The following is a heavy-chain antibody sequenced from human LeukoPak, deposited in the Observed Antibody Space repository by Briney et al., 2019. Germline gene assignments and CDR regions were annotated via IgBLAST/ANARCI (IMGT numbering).Heavy chain of an antibody. Sequence: GGSLRLSRAASGFSFSSYSMIWVRQAPGKGLEWLSYISNSGKTMNYAGSVKGRFTVSRDNAWNSLHLQMNGLRAEDTAVYYCARRITISGVGYYMDVWGKGTTVTVSS. CDR2: ISNSGKTM. CDR3: ARRITISGVGYYMDV. V-gene: IGHV3-48*01. J-gene: IGHJ6*03. D-gene: IGHD3-3*01. CDR1: GFSFSSYS.